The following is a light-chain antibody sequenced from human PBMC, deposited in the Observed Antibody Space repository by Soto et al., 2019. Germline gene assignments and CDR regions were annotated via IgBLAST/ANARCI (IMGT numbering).Light chain of an antibody. Sequence: DIRMTQSPSSLSASVGDRVTITCRASQGLSNYLAWYQQKPGKVPKFLIYPASTLQSGVPSRFSGSGSGTDFTLTIISLQPEDVATYYCQKYNSALITFGQGTRLEIK. J-gene: IGKJ5*01. V-gene: IGKV1-27*01. CDR1: QGLSNY. CDR3: QKYNSALIT. CDR2: PAS.